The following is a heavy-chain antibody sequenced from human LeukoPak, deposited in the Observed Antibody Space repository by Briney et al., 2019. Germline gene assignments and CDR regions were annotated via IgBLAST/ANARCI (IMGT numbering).Heavy chain of an antibody. J-gene: IGHJ4*02. CDR1: GVPISSSNW. CDR2: IYHSGST. D-gene: IGHD6-19*01. CDR3: ARVTGIAVAGSIDY. Sequence: SETLSLTCAVSGVPISSSNWWSWVRQPPGKGLEWIGEIYHSGSTNYNPSLKSRVTISVDKSKNQFSLKLSSVTASDTAVYYCARVTGIAVAGSIDYWGQGTLVTVSS. V-gene: IGHV4-4*02.